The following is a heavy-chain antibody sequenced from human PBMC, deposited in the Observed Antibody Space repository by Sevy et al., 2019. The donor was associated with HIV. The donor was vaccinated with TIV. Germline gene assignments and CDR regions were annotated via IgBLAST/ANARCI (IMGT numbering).Heavy chain of an antibody. D-gene: IGHD6-13*01. CDR3: TRVKIAAPGGY. V-gene: IGHV3-49*03. CDR1: GFTFGDYA. Sequence: GGSLRLSCTASGFTFGDYAMSWFRQAPAKGLEWVGFIRSKAYGGTTEYAASVKGRFTISRDDSKSIAYLQMNSLKTEDTAVYYCTRVKIAAPGGYWGQGTLVTVSS. CDR2: IRSKAYGGTT. J-gene: IGHJ4*02.